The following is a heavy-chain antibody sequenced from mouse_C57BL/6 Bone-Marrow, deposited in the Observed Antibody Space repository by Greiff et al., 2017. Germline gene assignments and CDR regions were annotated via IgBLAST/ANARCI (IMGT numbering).Heavy chain of an antibody. CDR3: AIYYGSSPDY. D-gene: IGHD1-1*01. Sequence: QVQLKESGAELARPGASVKLSCKASGYTFTSYGISWVKQRTGQGLEWIGEIYPRSGNTYYNEKFKGKATLTADKSSSTAYMELRSLTSEDSAVYFCAIYYGSSPDYWGQGTTLTVSS. J-gene: IGHJ2*01. V-gene: IGHV1-81*01. CDR1: GYTFTSYG. CDR2: IYPRSGNT.